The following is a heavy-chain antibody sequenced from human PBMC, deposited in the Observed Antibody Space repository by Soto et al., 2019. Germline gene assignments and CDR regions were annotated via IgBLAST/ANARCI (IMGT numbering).Heavy chain of an antibody. CDR1: GYTFTSYD. Sequence: QVQLVQSGAEVKKPGASVKVSCKASGYTFTSYDINWVRQATGQGLEWMGWMNPNSGNTGYAQKCQGRVTMTRNTSISTAYMELSSLRSEDTAVYYCARGDIVATTPSYYSYGMDVWGQGTTVTVYS. J-gene: IGHJ6*02. D-gene: IGHD5-12*01. CDR3: ARGDIVATTPSYYSYGMDV. CDR2: MNPNSGNT. V-gene: IGHV1-8*01.